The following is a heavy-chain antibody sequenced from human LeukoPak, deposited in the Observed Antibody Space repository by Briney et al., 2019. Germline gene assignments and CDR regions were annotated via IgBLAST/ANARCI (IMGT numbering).Heavy chain of an antibody. CDR1: GFTFSSYA. CDR2: INHSGST. CDR3: ARGSDSSGYYLYYFDY. V-gene: IGHV4-34*01. D-gene: IGHD3-22*01. Sequence: GSLRLSCAASGFTFSSYAMHWVRQPPGKGLEWMGEINHSGSTNYNPSLKSRVTISVDTSKNQFSLKLSSVTAADTAVYYCARGSDSSGYYLYYFDYWGQGTLVTVSS. J-gene: IGHJ4*02.